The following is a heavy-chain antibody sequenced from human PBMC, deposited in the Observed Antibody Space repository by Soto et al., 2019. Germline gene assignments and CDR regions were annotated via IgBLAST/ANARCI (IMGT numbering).Heavy chain of an antibody. CDR1: GFTFSSYG. CDR3: ARDAYLGSGSYAY. CDR2: IWYDGSNK. Sequence: QVQLVESGGGVVQPGRSLRLSCAASGFTFSSYGMHWVRQAPGKGLEWVALIWYDGSNKNYADSVKGRFTISREDSKNTLYLKMNSLRAEDTAVYYCARDAYLGSGSYAYWGQGTLVTVSS. D-gene: IGHD3-10*01. J-gene: IGHJ4*02. V-gene: IGHV3-33*01.